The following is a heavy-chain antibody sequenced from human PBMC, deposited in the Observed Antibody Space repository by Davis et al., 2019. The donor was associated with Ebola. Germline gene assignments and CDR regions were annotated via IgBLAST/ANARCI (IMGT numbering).Heavy chain of an antibody. V-gene: IGHV3-23*01. CDR3: AKGGGRRMYLFDS. CDR2: ISGTSGST. J-gene: IGHJ5*01. Sequence: GESLKISCAASGFSFSSYAMNWVRQAPGKGLEWVSSISGTSGSTYSADYVKGRFTISRDNSKNTLFLQMNSLRVEDTAVYYCAKGGGRRMYLFDSWGQGTLVTVS. CDR1: GFSFSSYA. D-gene: IGHD2-8*01.